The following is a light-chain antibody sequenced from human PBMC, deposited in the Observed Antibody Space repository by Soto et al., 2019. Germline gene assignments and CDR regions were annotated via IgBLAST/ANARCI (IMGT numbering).Light chain of an antibody. V-gene: IGKV1-5*03. CDR3: QQSSTSRWT. CDR2: KAS. Sequence: IPMTQSPSNLSASVGARVTITGRASQNIGSWLAWHQQKPGKAPKLLIYKASSLESGVSSRFTGSGSGTDFTLTISSLQPEDFATYYCQQSSTSRWTFGQGTKVDIK. J-gene: IGKJ1*01. CDR1: QNIGSW.